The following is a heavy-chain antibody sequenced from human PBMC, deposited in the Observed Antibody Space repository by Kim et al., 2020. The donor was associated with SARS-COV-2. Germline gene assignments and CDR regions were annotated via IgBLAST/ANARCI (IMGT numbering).Heavy chain of an antibody. J-gene: IGHJ4*02. CDR1: GFTFSSYA. CDR3: AKDENYDILTGLGGAFDY. V-gene: IGHV3-23*01. CDR2: ISGSGGST. D-gene: IGHD3-9*01. Sequence: GGSLRLSCAASGFTFSSYAMSWVRQAPGKGLEWVSAISGSGGSTYYADSVKGRFTISRDNSKNTLYLQMNSLRAEDTAVYYCAKDENYDILTGLGGAFDYWGQGTLVTVSS.